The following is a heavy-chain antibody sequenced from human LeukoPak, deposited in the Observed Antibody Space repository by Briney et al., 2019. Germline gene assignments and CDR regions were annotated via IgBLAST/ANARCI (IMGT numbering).Heavy chain of an antibody. CDR2: ISCDGSNK. V-gene: IGHV3-30-3*01. J-gene: IGHJ4*02. Sequence: GGSLRLSCAASGFTFSSYAMHWVRQAPGKGLEWVAVISCDGSNKYYADSVKGRFTISRDNSKNTLYLQMNSLRAEDTAVYYCARDSGSYIERYYFDYWGQGTLVTVSS. CDR3: ARDSGSYIERYYFDY. CDR1: GFTFSSYA. D-gene: IGHD1-26*01.